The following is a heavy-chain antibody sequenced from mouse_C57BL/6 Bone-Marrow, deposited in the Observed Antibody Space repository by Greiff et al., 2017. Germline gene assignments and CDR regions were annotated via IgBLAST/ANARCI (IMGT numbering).Heavy chain of an antibody. J-gene: IGHJ4*01. D-gene: IGHD1-1*01. CDR1: EYEFPSHD. Sequence: EVKLVESGGGLVQPGESLKLSCESNEYEFPSHDMYWVRQTPEKRLEWVAYISNGGGSTYYPDTVKGRFTISRDNAKNTLYLQMSRLKSEDTAMYYCARHVYYGRMDYWGQGTSVTVSS. V-gene: IGHV5-12*01. CDR3: ARHVYYGRMDY. CDR2: ISNGGGST.